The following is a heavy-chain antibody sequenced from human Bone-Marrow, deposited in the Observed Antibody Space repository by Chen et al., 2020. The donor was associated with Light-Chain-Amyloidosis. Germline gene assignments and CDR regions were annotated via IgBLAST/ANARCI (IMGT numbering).Heavy chain of an antibody. D-gene: IGHD6-19*01. CDR3: ARAKTGYSRGWLMGVVPDY. CDR1: GFTFSSYE. J-gene: IGHJ4*02. CDR2: ISSSGSTI. Sequence: EVQLVESGGGLVQPGGSLRLSCAASGFTFSSYEMNWVRQAPGKGLEWVSYISSSGSTIYYADSVKGRFTSARDNAKNSLYLQMNSLRAEDTAVYYCARAKTGYSRGWLMGVVPDYWGQGTLVTVSS. V-gene: IGHV3-48*03.